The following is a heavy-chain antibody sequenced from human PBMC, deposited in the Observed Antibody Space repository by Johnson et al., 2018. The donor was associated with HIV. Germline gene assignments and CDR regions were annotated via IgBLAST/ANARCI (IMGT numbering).Heavy chain of an antibody. D-gene: IGHD4-23*01. V-gene: IGHV3-30-3*01. CDR3: ARPRTTVLTPRFDAFDM. J-gene: IGHJ3*02. CDR1: GFTFSSYA. CDR2: ISYDGSNQ. Sequence: QVQLVESGGGVVQPGRSLRLSCAASGFTFSSYAMHWVRQAPGKGLEWVAVISYDGSNQNYAESVKGRFTISRDNSKNTLSLQMNSLRPEDTAVYYCARPRTTVLTPRFDAFDMWGQGTVVTVSS.